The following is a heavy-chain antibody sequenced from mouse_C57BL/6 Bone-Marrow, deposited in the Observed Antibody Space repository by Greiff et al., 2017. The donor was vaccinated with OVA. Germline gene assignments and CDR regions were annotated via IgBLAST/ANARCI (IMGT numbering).Heavy chain of an antibody. V-gene: IGHV5-17*01. Sequence: EVQVVESGGGLVKPGGSLKLSCAASGFTFSDYGMHWVRQAPEKGLEWVAYISSGSSTIYYADTVKGRFTISRDNAKNTLFLQMTSLRSEDTAMYYCATYGNYFYYAMDYWGQGTSVTVSS. CDR1: GFTFSDYG. CDR2: ISSGSSTI. J-gene: IGHJ4*01. D-gene: IGHD2-10*02. CDR3: ATYGNYFYYAMDY.